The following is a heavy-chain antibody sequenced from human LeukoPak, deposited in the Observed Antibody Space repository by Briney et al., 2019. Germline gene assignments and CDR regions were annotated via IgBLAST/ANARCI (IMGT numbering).Heavy chain of an antibody. J-gene: IGHJ6*02. CDR3: ASQVPDYYYYGMDV. Sequence: GVSLRRSCAASGSYWMNWVRQAPGKGLEWVSSISSSSSYIYYADSVKGRFTISRDNAKDSLYLQMNSLRAEDTAVYYCASQVPDYYYYGMDVWGQGTTVTVSS. V-gene: IGHV3-21*01. D-gene: IGHD2-2*01. CDR1: GSYW. CDR2: ISSSSSYI.